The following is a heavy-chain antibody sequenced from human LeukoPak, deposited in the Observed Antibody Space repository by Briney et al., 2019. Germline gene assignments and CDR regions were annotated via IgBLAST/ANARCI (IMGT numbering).Heavy chain of an antibody. CDR2: ISSSGSTI. V-gene: IGHV3-23*01. CDR1: GFTFSSYS. J-gene: IGHJ5*02. Sequence: GGTLRLSCAASGFTFSSYSMSWVRQAPGKGLEWVSYISSSGSTIYYADSVKGRFSISRDNSKNTLYLQMNSLTVEDTALYYCAKDRGTGFLHDWTVSSWGQGIRVTVSA. CDR3: AKDRGTGFLHDWTVSS. D-gene: IGHD3/OR15-3a*01.